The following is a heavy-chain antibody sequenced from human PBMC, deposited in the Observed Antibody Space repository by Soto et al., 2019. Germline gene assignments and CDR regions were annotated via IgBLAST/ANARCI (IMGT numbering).Heavy chain of an antibody. CDR3: AISLWWHSSSSTLFGYYYYYMDV. D-gene: IGHD6-6*01. CDR1: GYTFTSYD. CDR2: MNTNSGNT. J-gene: IGHJ6*03. V-gene: IGHV1-8*01. Sequence: ASVKVSCKASGYTFTSYDINWVGQATGQGREWMGWMNTNSGNTGYAQKFQGIVTIPTNTSISTAYMQLNSLRSEDTAVYYCAISLWWHSSSSTLFGYYYYYMDVWGKGTTVTV.